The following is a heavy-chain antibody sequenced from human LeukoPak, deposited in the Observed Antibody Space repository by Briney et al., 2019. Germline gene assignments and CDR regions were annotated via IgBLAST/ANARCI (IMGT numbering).Heavy chain of an antibody. CDR1: GFTFRNYA. CDR3: AKDDIVVVPAALDY. J-gene: IGHJ4*02. D-gene: IGHD2-2*01. CDR2: ITGSGSTT. Sequence: GGSLRLSCAASGFTFRNYAVVWVRQAPGKGLEWVSAITGSGSTTYYADSVRGRFTIYRDNSKNTLYLQMNSLRAEDTAVYYCAKDDIVVVPAALDYWGQGTLVTVSS. V-gene: IGHV3-23*01.